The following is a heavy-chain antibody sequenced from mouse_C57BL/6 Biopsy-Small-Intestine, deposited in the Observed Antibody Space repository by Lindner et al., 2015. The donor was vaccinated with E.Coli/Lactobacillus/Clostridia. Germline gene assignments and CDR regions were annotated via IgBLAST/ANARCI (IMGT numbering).Heavy chain of an antibody. J-gene: IGHJ2*01. CDR1: GFSLTSYT. CDR2: IWSGGGT. Sequence: VQLQESGPGLVAPSQSLSITCTVSGFSLTSYTISWVRQPPGKGLEWLGVIWSGGGTNYNSALKSRLFISKDDSKSQVFLKMNSLQADDTARYYCVRNDWPDYWGQGTTLTVSS. CDR3: VRNDWPDY. V-gene: IGHV2-9-1*01. D-gene: IGHD2-13*01.